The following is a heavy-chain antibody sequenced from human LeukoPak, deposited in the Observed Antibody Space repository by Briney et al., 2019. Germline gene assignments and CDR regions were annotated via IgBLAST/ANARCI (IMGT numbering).Heavy chain of an antibody. J-gene: IGHJ4*02. CDR1: GFTFTDTY. CDR3: AKGLLGYCSSTSCYPFDY. V-gene: IGHV3-53*01. Sequence: GGSLRLSCAVSGFTFTDTYMTWIRQAPGKGLESLSYADSVKGRFTISRDNSKNTLYLQMNSLRAEDTAVYYCAKGLLGYCSSTSCYPFDYWGQGTLVTVSS. D-gene: IGHD2-2*01.